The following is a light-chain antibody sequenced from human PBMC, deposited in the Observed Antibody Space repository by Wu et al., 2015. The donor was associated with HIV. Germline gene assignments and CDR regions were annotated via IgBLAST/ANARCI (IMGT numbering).Light chain of an antibody. CDR2: GAS. CDR3: QQYYYWPPAVT. Sequence: EIVMTQSPATLSVSPGERATFSCRASQSVSDKLAWYQQKLGQSPRLLIHGASTRATGIPARFSGSGSGTEFTLTIGNVQSEDFAIYFCQQYYYWPPAVTFGGGTKVEIK. J-gene: IGKJ4*01. CDR1: QSVSDK. V-gene: IGKV3-15*01.